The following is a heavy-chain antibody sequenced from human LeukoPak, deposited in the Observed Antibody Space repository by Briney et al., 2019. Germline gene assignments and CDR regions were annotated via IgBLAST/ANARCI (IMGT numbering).Heavy chain of an antibody. CDR3: ARDPKLTSQIPLYYFDY. Sequence: PGGSLRLSCAASGSTFSSYAMSWVRQAPGKGLEWVAVISYDGSNKYYADSVKGRFTISRDNSKNTLYLQMNSLRAEDTAVYYCARDPKLTSQIPLYYFDYWGQGTLVTVSS. V-gene: IGHV3-30*04. CDR1: GSTFSSYA. D-gene: IGHD2-15*01. J-gene: IGHJ4*02. CDR2: ISYDGSNK.